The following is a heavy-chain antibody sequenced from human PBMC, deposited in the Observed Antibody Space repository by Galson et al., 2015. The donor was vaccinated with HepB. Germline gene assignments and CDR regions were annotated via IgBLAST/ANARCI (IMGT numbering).Heavy chain of an antibody. CDR1: GFTFSSYG. D-gene: IGHD2-2*01. CDR3: ARGYCSSTSCPGTYYYYYGMDV. J-gene: IGHJ6*02. CDR2: ISYDGSSK. Sequence: SLRLSCAASGFTFSSYGMHWVRQAPGKGLEWVAVISYDGSSKYYADSVKGRFTISRDNAKNSLYLQMNSLRAEDTAVYYCARGYCSSTSCPGTYYYYYGMDVWGQGTTVTVSS. V-gene: IGHV3-30*03.